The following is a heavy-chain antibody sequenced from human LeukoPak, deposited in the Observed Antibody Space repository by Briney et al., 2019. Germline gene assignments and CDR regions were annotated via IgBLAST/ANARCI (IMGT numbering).Heavy chain of an antibody. J-gene: IGHJ6*02. V-gene: IGHV5-51*01. D-gene: IGHD4-17*01. Sequence: GESLKISCKGSGYSFTSYWIGWVRPMPGKGLEWMGIIYPGDSDTRYSPSFQGQVTISADKSISTAYLQWSSLKASDTAMYYCARHKEDYGDYYYYYYGMDVWGQGTTVTVSS. CDR3: ARHKEDYGDYYYYYYGMDV. CDR2: IYPGDSDT. CDR1: GYSFTSYW.